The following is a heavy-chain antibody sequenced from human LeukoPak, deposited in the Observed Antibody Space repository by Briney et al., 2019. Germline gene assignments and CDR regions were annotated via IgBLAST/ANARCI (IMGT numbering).Heavy chain of an antibody. J-gene: IGHJ4*02. CDR2: IYYSGST. CDR3: ARVAVGPVDY. Sequence: SETLSLTCTVSGGSISSYYWSWIRQPPGKGLEWIGYIYYSGSTNYNPSLKSRVTISVDTSKNQFSLKLSSVTAADTAVYYCARVAVGPVDYRGQGTLVTVSS. V-gene: IGHV4-59*01. D-gene: IGHD3-10*01. CDR1: GGSISSYY.